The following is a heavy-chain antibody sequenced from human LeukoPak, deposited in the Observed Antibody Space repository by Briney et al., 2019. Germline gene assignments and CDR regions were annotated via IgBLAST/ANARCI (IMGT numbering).Heavy chain of an antibody. CDR3: ARWVIVVASEAYYFDY. D-gene: IGHD3-22*01. CDR1: GGSISSYY. J-gene: IGHJ4*02. Sequence: SETLSLTCTVSGGSISSYYWSWIRQPAGKGLEWIGRIYTSGSTNYNPSLKSRVTMSVDTSKNQFSLKLSSVTAADTAVYYCARWVIVVASEAYYFDYWGQGTLVTVSS. CDR2: IYTSGST. V-gene: IGHV4-4*07.